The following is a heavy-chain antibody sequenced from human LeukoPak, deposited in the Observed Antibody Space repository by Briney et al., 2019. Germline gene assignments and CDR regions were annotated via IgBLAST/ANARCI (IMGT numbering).Heavy chain of an antibody. CDR2: IYPPTGGT. V-gene: IGHV1-2*02. Sequence: ASVKVSRKTSGYTFTAYHVHWVRQAPGQGLEFMGWIYPPTGGTVLAEKFQGRVTMTRDTSITTAYMELSGLTFDDTAVYYCVRENWYYDHWGQGTLVTVSS. D-gene: IGHD3-16*01. CDR3: VRENWYYDH. J-gene: IGHJ4*02. CDR1: GYTFTAYH.